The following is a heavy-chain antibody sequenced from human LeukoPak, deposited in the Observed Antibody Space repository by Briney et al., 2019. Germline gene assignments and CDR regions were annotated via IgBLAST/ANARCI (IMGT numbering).Heavy chain of an antibody. V-gene: IGHV3-23*01. Sequence: GGSLRLSCAASGLTFSSYGMNWVRQAPGKGLEWVSGISGSGGTTYYADSVKGRFTISRDNSKNSLSLQVSSLRAEDTAVCYCAKTNGYYSDWGQGTLVTVSS. CDR1: GLTFSSYG. CDR2: ISGSGGTT. CDR3: AKTNGYYSD. J-gene: IGHJ4*02. D-gene: IGHD3-22*01.